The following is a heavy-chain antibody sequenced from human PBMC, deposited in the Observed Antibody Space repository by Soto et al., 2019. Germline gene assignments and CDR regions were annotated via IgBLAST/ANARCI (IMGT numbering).Heavy chain of an antibody. CDR1: GFTFSDYY. Sequence: GSLRLSCAASGFTFSDYYMSWIRQAPGKGLEWVSYISSSGSTIYYADSVKGRFTISRDNAKNSLYLQMNSLRAEDTAVYYCARDLRKYYDFWSGSSGAFDIWGQGTMVTVSS. V-gene: IGHV3-11*01. D-gene: IGHD3-3*01. J-gene: IGHJ3*02. CDR2: ISSSGSTI. CDR3: ARDLRKYYDFWSGSSGAFDI.